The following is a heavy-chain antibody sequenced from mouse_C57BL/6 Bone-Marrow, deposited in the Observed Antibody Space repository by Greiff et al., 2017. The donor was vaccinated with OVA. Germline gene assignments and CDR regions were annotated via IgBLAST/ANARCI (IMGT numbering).Heavy chain of an antibody. CDR3: AYGSSFPWFAY. CDR1: GYTFTSYW. D-gene: IGHD1-1*01. Sequence: VKLQQPGAELVRPGTSVKLSCKASGYTFTSYWMHWVKQRPGQGLEWIGVIDPSDSYTNYNQKFKGKATLTVDTSSSTAYMQLSSLTSEDSAVYYCAYGSSFPWFAYWGQGTLVTVSA. V-gene: IGHV1-59*01. CDR2: IDPSDSYT. J-gene: IGHJ3*01.